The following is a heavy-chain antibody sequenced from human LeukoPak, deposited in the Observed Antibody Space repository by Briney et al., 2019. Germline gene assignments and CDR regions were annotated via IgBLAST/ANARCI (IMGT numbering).Heavy chain of an antibody. J-gene: IGHJ5*02. Sequence: GGSVRLSCAASGFTFSSYSMNWVRQAPGKGLEWVSSTSSSSSYIYYADSVKGRFTISRDNAKNSLYLQMNSLRAEDTAVYYCERSGSSSVPSWFDPWGQGTLVTVSS. D-gene: IGHD3-10*01. CDR1: GFTFSSYS. CDR2: TSSSSSYI. CDR3: ERSGSSSVPSWFDP. V-gene: IGHV3-21*01.